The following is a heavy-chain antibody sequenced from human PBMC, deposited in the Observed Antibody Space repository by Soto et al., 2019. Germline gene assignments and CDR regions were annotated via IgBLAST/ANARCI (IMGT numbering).Heavy chain of an antibody. J-gene: IGHJ4*02. D-gene: IGHD3-22*01. CDR1: GGSFSGYY. CDR3: ARSPYYYDSSGYLGY. V-gene: IGHV4-34*01. Sequence: PSETLSLTCAVYGGSFSGYYWSWIRQPPGKGLEWIGEINHSGSTNYSPSLKSRVTISVDTSKNQFSLKLSSVTAADTAVYYCARSPYYYDSSGYLGYWGQGTLVTVSS. CDR2: INHSGST.